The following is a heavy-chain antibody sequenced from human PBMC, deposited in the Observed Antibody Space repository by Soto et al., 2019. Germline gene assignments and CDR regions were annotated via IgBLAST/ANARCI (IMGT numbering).Heavy chain of an antibody. CDR3: ARGLWYGDCTMYV. CDR2: ISGSSGSK. Sequence: GGSLRLSCAASGFTFSSYAMSWVRQAPGKGLEWVSSISGSSGSKYYADSVKGRFTISRDNAKNSLYLQMNSLRDEDTAVYYCARGLWYGDCTMYVWGQGTPVTVSS. J-gene: IGHJ6*02. V-gene: IGHV3-23*01. D-gene: IGHD2-21*01. CDR1: GFTFSSYA.